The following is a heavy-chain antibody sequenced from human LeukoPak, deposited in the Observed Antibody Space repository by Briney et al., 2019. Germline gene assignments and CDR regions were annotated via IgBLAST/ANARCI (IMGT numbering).Heavy chain of an antibody. V-gene: IGHV1-69*05. CDR1: GGTFSSYA. D-gene: IGHD2-15*01. CDR2: IIPIFGTA. CDR3: ARVDCSGGSCYTYFDY. J-gene: IGHJ4*02. Sequence: ASVKVSCKASGGTFSSYAISWVRQAPGQGLEWMGGIIPIFGTANYAQKFQGRVTITTDESTSTAYMELSSLRSEDTAVYYCARVDCSGGSCYTYFDYWGQGTLVTVSS.